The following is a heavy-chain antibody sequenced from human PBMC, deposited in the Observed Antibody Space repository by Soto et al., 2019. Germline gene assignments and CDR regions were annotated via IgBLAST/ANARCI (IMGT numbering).Heavy chain of an antibody. CDR2: IIPIFGTP. CDR1: GGIFSTYA. J-gene: IGHJ4*02. CDR3: ARDRDDYGSGNYYNRIAF. V-gene: IGHV1-69*01. D-gene: IGHD3-10*01. Sequence: QVQLVQSGAEVKKPGSSVKVSCKASGGIFSTYAISWLRQAPGQGLEWMGGIIPIFGTPNYAQRFQGRVTITADESTTTSYMELSRRKSEDTAVYYCARDRDDYGSGNYYNRIAFWGQGTLFPVSS.